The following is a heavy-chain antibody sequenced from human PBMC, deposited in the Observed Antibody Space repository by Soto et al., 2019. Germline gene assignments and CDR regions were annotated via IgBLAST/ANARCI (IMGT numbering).Heavy chain of an antibody. CDR3: ANLNWGWLDINWFDP. Sequence: SVKVSCKASGGTFSSYTISWVRQAPGQGLEGMGRIIPILGIANYAQKFQGRVTITADKSTSTAYMELSSLRSEDTAVYYCANLNWGWLDINWFDPRGQGTLVTVSS. D-gene: IGHD3-16*01. CDR2: IIPILGIA. CDR1: GGTFSSYT. V-gene: IGHV1-69*02. J-gene: IGHJ5*02.